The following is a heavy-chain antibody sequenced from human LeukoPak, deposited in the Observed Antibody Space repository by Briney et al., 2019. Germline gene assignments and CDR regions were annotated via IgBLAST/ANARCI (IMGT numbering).Heavy chain of an antibody. CDR2: IYYSGST. Sequence: SETLSLTCTVSGDSISSYYWDWIRQPPGKGLEWIGSIYYSGSTYYNPSLKSRVTISVDTSKNQFPLRLSSVTAADTAVYYCARQYASGSYHDYWGQGALVTVSS. V-gene: IGHV4-39*01. D-gene: IGHD3-10*01. CDR1: GDSISSYY. CDR3: ARQYASGSYHDY. J-gene: IGHJ4*02.